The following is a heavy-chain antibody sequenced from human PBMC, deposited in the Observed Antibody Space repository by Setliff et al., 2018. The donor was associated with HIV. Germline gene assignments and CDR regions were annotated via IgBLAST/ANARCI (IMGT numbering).Heavy chain of an antibody. D-gene: IGHD3-16*01. V-gene: IGHV4-38-2*01. CDR3: ARGDPFTDFDS. J-gene: IGHJ4*02. CDR1: GYSLSSDYY. Sequence: PSETLSLTCAVSGYSLSSDYYWGWIRQPPGKGLEWIASIYHSGSTYYNPSLKSRVTVSADTSKNQFSLKLTSVTAADTAVYYCARGDPFTDFDSWGQGTLVTVSS. CDR2: IYHSGST.